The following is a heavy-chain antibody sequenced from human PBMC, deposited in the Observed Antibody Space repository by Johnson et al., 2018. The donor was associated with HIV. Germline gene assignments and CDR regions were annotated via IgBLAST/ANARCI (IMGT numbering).Heavy chain of an antibody. Sequence: VQLVESGGGVVQPGGSLRLSCAASGFTFDDYTMHWVRQAPGKGLEWVSLISWDGGSTYYADSVKGRFTISRDNSKNSLYLQMNSMRTEDTALYYCAKGRSDGYNWVDAFDIWGQGTMVTVSS. CDR2: ISWDGGST. CDR1: GFTFDDYT. J-gene: IGHJ3*02. CDR3: AKGRSDGYNWVDAFDI. V-gene: IGHV3-43*01. D-gene: IGHD5-24*01.